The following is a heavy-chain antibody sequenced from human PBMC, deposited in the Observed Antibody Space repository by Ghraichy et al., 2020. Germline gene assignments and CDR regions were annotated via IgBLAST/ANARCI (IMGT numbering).Heavy chain of an antibody. CDR1: GGSISSSSYY. CDR3: ARLTPYSYGLYYFDY. CDR2: IYYSGST. J-gene: IGHJ4*02. D-gene: IGHD5-18*01. V-gene: IGHV4-39*01. Sequence: SETLSLTCTVSGGSISSSSYYWGWIRQPPGKGLEWIGSIYYSGSTYYNPSLESRVTISVDTSKNQFSLKLSSVTAADTAVYYCARLTPYSYGLYYFDYWGQGTLVTVSS.